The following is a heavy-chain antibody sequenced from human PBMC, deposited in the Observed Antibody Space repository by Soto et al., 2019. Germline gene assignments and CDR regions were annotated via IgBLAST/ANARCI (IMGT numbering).Heavy chain of an antibody. CDR2: IYYSGST. J-gene: IGHJ6*02. Sequence: NPSETLSLTCTVSGGSISSYYWSWIRQPPGKGLEWIGYIYYSGSTNYNPSLKSRVTISVDTSKNQFSMKLSSVTAADTAVYYCARAMAKGSSSDVQHERYSYYGMDVWGQGTTVTVSS. V-gene: IGHV4-59*01. CDR1: GGSISSYY. D-gene: IGHD6-6*01. CDR3: ARAMAKGSSSDVQHERYSYYGMDV.